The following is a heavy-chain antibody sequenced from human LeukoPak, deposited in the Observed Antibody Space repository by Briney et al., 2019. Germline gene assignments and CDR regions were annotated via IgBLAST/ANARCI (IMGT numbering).Heavy chain of an antibody. J-gene: IGHJ4*02. CDR1: GFSFSDAW. Sequence: GGSLRLSCAASGFSFSDAWMSWVRQIPGKGLEWVGRIETKTDGGTTDYAAPVKGRFTISRDDSTNTLYLQMNSLKSEDTAVYYCTTYGSGRKFDYWGQGILVTVSS. D-gene: IGHD3-10*01. CDR3: TTYGSGRKFDY. CDR2: IETKTDGGTT. V-gene: IGHV3-15*04.